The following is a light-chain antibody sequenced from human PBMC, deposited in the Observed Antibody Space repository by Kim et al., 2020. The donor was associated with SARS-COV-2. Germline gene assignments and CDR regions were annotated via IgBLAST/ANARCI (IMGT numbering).Light chain of an antibody. CDR2: GAS. V-gene: IGKV1-39*01. CDR1: QSISSY. CDR3: QQSYKPPYT. Sequence: SASVGDSVPLSCRESQSISSYFNWYQQSPGKAPNPLIYGASSLQSGLPSRFSGSGSGTYLTLTISSLQPEDFVTYYCQQSYKPPYTFGMGTKLEI. J-gene: IGKJ2*01.